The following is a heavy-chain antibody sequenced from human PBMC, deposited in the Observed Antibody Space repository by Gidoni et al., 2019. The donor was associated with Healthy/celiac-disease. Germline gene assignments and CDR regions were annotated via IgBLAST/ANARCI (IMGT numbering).Heavy chain of an antibody. J-gene: IGHJ6*02. CDR2: IYYSGST. V-gene: IGHV4-30-4*01. D-gene: IGHD6-6*01. Sequence: QVQLQESGPGLVKPSQTLSLTCTFSGGSISSGAYYWSWIRQPPGKGLEWIGYIYYSGSTYYNPSLKSRVTISVDTSKNQFSLKLSSVTAADTAVYYCARATSSSSIPDYYGMDVWGQGTTVTVSS. CDR1: GGSISSGAYY. CDR3: ARATSSSSIPDYYGMDV.